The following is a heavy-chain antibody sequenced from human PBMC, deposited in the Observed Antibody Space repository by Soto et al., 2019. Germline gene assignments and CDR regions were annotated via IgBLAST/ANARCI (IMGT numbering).Heavy chain of an antibody. J-gene: IGHJ4*02. CDR3: AKGPISMVRGAPDY. Sequence: EVQLVESGGDLVQPGRSLRLSCVASGFTFDDYGMHWVRQAPGKGLEWVSGISWNSGSIGYADSVEGRYTISRDNAKNSLYLQMNSLRAEDTALYYCAKGPISMVRGAPDYWGQGTLVTVSS. CDR1: GFTFDDYG. D-gene: IGHD3-10*01. V-gene: IGHV3-9*01. CDR2: ISWNSGSI.